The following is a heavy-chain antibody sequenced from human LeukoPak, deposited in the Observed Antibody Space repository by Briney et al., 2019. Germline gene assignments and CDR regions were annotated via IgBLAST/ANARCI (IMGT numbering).Heavy chain of an antibody. CDR2: MNPNSGNT. Sequence: GASVKVSCKASGYTFTSYDINWVRQATGQGLEWMGWMNPNSGNTGYAQKFQGRVTMTRNTSISTAYMELSSLRSEDTAVYYCAVIQLWSKYYYYYYMDVWGKGTTVTVSS. CDR3: AVIQLWSKYYYYYYMDV. D-gene: IGHD5-18*01. CDR1: GYTFTSYD. V-gene: IGHV1-8*01. J-gene: IGHJ6*03.